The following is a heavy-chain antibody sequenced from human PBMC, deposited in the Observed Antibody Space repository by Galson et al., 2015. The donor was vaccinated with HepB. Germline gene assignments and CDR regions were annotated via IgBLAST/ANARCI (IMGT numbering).Heavy chain of an antibody. J-gene: IGHJ4*02. CDR1: GFTFSTYA. CDR3: AKEHYIWRGFPLDS. Sequence: SLRLSCAASGFTFSTYAMSWVRQAPGKGLEWVSGICGVGENTYYADSVKGRFTISRDNSKNTVFLKMNNLRAEDTALYFCAKEHYIWRGFPLDSWGQGTLVTVSS. D-gene: IGHD3-16*01. V-gene: IGHV3-23*01. CDR2: ICGVGENT.